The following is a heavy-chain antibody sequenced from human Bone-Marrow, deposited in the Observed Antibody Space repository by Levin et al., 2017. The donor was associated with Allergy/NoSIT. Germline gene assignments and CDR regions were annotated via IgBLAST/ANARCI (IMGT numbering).Heavy chain of an antibody. J-gene: IGHJ6*04. D-gene: IGHD3-10*02. CDR2: ISWNSAAI. Sequence: PGGSLRLSCAVSGFIFDDYAMHWVRQRPGKGLEWVSGISWNSAAIGYADSVRGRFTLSRDNAKNSLYLQMNSLRSEDTALYFCVRGRPNCSGSYYNCAMDVWGKGTTVTVSS. V-gene: IGHV3-9*01. CDR1: GFIFDDYA. CDR3: VRGRPNCSGSYYNCAMDV.